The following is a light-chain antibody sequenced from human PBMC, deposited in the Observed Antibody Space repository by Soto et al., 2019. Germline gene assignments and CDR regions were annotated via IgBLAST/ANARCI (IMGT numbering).Light chain of an antibody. Sequence: DVQLTQSPSFLSSSVGDRVTISCRASQWISMHLAWYQQKPGKDPKLLIYAAYSLQSGAPSRFSGSASGTECTLTIRSLQPQDFASYYCQQLNSYPSAFGGWTKVEI. CDR3: QQLNSYPSA. V-gene: IGKV1-9*01. J-gene: IGKJ4*01. CDR1: QWISMH. CDR2: AAY.